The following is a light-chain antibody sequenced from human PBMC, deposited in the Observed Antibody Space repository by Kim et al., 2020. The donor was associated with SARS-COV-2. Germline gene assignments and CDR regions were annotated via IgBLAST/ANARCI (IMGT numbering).Light chain of an antibody. Sequence: VSPGQTASITCSGDRLGDKYACWYQQKPGQSPVLVIYQDSKRPSGIPERFSGSNSGNTATLTISGTQAMDEADYYCQTWDSSTAVFGTGTKVTVL. V-gene: IGLV3-1*01. CDR3: QTWDSSTAV. J-gene: IGLJ1*01. CDR2: QDS. CDR1: RLGDKY.